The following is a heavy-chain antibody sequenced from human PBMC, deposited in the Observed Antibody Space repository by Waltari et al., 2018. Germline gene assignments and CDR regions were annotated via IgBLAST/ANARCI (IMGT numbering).Heavy chain of an antibody. CDR2: INPNSGGT. J-gene: IGHJ5*02. D-gene: IGHD1-26*01. CDR3: ARASRSRVWFDP. Sequence: QVQLVQAGAEVKKPGASGKVSCKAPGYTFTGDYMHRVRQAPGQGLEWMGWINPNSGGTNYAQKFQGRVTMTRDTSISTAYMELSRLRSDDTAVYYCARASRSRVWFDPWGQGTLVTVSS. CDR1: GYTFTGDY. V-gene: IGHV1-2*02.